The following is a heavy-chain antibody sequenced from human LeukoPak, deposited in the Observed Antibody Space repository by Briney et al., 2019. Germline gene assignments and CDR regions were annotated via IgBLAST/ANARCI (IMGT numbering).Heavy chain of an antibody. V-gene: IGHV4-38-2*02. CDR3: ASLDSILYYFDY. CDR2: IYHSGST. CDR1: GYSISSGYY. Sequence: SETLSLTCTVSGYSISSGYYWGWIRQPPGKGLEWIGSIYHSGSTYYNPSLKSRVTISVDTSKNQFSLKLSSVPAADTAVYYCASLDSILYYFDYWGQGALVTVSS. J-gene: IGHJ4*02. D-gene: IGHD3-22*01.